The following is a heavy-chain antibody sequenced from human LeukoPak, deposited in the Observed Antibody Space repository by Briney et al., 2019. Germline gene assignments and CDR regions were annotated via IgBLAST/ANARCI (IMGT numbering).Heavy chain of an antibody. CDR2: IIPIFGTA. J-gene: IGHJ6*03. CDR1: GGTFSSYT. V-gene: IGHV1-69*06. Sequence: SVKVSCKSSGGTFSSYTISWVRQAPGQGLEWMGGIIPIFGTANYAQKFQGRVTITADKSTSTAYMELSSLRSEDTAVYYCATYGSGSYYYYYMDVWGKGTTVTVSS. D-gene: IGHD3-10*01. CDR3: ATYGSGSYYYYYMDV.